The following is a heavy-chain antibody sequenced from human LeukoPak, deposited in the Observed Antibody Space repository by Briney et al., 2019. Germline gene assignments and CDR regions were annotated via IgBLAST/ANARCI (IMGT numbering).Heavy chain of an antibody. CDR1: GFTVSSNY. D-gene: IGHD3-10*01. Sequence: PGGSLRLSCAASGFTVSSNYMSWVRQAPGKGLEWVSVIYSGGSTYYADSVKGRFTISRDNSKNTLYLQMNSLRAEDTAVYYCASYVGEATSPYYYYYYYMDVWGKGTTVTVSS. CDR3: ASYVGEATSPYYYYYYYMDV. V-gene: IGHV3-53*01. CDR2: IYSGGST. J-gene: IGHJ6*03.